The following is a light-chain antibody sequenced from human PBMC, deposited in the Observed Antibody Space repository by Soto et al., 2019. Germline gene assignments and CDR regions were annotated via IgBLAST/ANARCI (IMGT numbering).Light chain of an antibody. J-gene: IGKJ5*01. CDR3: QQFRSCPLT. Sequence: AIQLTQSPSSLSASVGDRAILTCRASQAVGTRLNWYHQTPGKHPKLLVSNGSNLEAGVPSRIVGSGFGTDFTLTISRLQPEDFGTYHFQQFRSCPLTFGEGTNLDIK. CDR1: QAVGTR. CDR2: NGS. V-gene: IGKV1-13*02.